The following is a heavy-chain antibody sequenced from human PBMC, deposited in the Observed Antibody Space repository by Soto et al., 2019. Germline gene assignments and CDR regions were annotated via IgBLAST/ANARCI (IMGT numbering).Heavy chain of an antibody. Sequence: ASVKVSCKASGYTFTSYDIDWVRQATGQGLEWMGWMNPNSGNTGYAQKFQGRVTMTRNTSISTAYMELSSLRFDDTAVYYCARASSYCGGDCYYYYGMDVWGQGTTVTVSS. D-gene: IGHD2-21*02. CDR3: ARASSYCGGDCYYYYGMDV. V-gene: IGHV1-8*01. J-gene: IGHJ6*02. CDR1: GYTFTSYD. CDR2: MNPNSGNT.